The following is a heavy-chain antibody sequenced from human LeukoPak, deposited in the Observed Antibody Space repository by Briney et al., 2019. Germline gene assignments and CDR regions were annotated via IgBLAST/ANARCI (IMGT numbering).Heavy chain of an antibody. CDR3: AKGNTGGYTNAFDI. Sequence: GGSLRLSCAASGFTFSSYAMSWVRQAPGKRLLWVSTISGSGGSTYYADSVMGRFTISRDNSKNTLYLQMNSLRAEDTAVYYCAKGNTGGYTNAFDIWGQGTMVTVSS. V-gene: IGHV3-23*01. CDR2: ISGSGGST. CDR1: GFTFSSYA. D-gene: IGHD2-2*02. J-gene: IGHJ3*02.